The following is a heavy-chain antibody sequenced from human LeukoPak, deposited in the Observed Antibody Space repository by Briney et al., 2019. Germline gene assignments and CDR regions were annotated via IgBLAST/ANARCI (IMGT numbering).Heavy chain of an antibody. Sequence: ASVKVSCKASGYKFTDDYMHWVRQAPGQGLEFLGWINPDSGFTNYAQKFKGRVTMTRDTSISTAYLEVRSLTSNDTAVYYCAPTAEAYTSWWKVWGQGTLVTVSS. CDR1: GYKFTDDY. J-gene: IGHJ4*02. CDR2: INPDSGFT. V-gene: IGHV1-2*02. CDR3: APTAEAYTSWWKV. D-gene: IGHD3-16*01.